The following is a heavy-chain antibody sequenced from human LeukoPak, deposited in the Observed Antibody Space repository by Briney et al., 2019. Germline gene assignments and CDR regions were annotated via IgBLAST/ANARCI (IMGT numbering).Heavy chain of an antibody. J-gene: IGHJ3*02. Sequence: SETLSLTCTVSGGSISSYYWSWIRQPPGKGLEWIGYIYYSGSTNYNPSLKSRVTISVDTSRNQFSLKLSSVTAADTAVHYCARDPSPLDAFDIWGQGTMVTVSS. CDR3: ARDPSPLDAFDI. V-gene: IGHV4-59*01. CDR1: GGSISSYY. CDR2: IYYSGST.